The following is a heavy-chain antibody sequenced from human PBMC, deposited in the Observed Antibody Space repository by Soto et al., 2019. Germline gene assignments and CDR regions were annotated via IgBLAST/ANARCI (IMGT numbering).Heavy chain of an antibody. CDR3: ARVGPWVPYYYDSSPYTFETWLGP. J-gene: IGHJ5*02. CDR1: SYSITGSNY. CDR2: INHGGST. V-gene: IGHV4-38-2*01. D-gene: IGHD3-22*01. Sequence: TLSLSRAVSSYSITGSNYWSRLRQPPGKGLECFGRINHGGSTYYNPSRSSRLTLSSDMTNNHVSLILNSVTAADTAVYYCARVGPWVPYYYDSSPYTFETWLGPWGQGTLVPVS.